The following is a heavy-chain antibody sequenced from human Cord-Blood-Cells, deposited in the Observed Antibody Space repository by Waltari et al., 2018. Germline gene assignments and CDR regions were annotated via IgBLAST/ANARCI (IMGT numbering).Heavy chain of an antibody. D-gene: IGHD2-2*01. J-gene: IGHJ3*02. V-gene: IGHV1-2*05. Sequence: QVQLVQSGAEVKKPGASVKVSCKASGYTFTGYYMHWVRQAPGQGLEWMGRINPNSGGTNYAQKFQGRVTMTRDTSISTAYMELSRLRSDDTVVYYCARLRRYCSSTSCSDAFDIWGQGTMVTVSS. CDR3: ARLRRYCSSTSCSDAFDI. CDR1: GYTFTGYY. CDR2: INPNSGGT.